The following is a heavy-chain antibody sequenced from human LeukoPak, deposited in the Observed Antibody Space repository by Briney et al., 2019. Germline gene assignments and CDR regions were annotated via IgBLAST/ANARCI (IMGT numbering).Heavy chain of an antibody. CDR1: GFTVITND. Sequence: GGSLRLSCAASGFTVITNDMTWVRQAPGKGLEWVSVLYSDGNTKYEDSVQGRFTISRDNSKNTLYLEMNSLSPDDTAVYYCARGVGPLAANTLAYWGQGTLVTVSS. V-gene: IGHV3-53*01. CDR3: ARGVGPLAANTLAY. D-gene: IGHD3-16*01. CDR2: LYSDGNT. J-gene: IGHJ4*02.